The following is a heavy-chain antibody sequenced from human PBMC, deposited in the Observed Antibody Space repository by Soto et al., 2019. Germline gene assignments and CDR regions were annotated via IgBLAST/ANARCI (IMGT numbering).Heavy chain of an antibody. CDR3: ARDWHDILTGYRIFDY. D-gene: IGHD3-9*01. V-gene: IGHV3-48*02. CDR1: GFTFSSYS. J-gene: IGHJ4*02. CDR2: ISSSSSTI. Sequence: EVQLVESGGGLVQPGGSLRLSCAASGFTFSSYSMNWVCQAPGKGLEWVSYISSSSSTIYYADSVKGRFTISRDNAKNSLYLQMNSLRDEDTAVYYCARDWHDILTGYRIFDYWGQGTLVTVSS.